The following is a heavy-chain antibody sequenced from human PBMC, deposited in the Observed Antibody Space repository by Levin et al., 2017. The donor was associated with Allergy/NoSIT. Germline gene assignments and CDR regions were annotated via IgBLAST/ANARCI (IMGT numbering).Heavy chain of an antibody. CDR1: GFTFRSYS. J-gene: IGHJ4*02. CDR2: ISDSGTTT. D-gene: IGHD2-8*01. Sequence: GESLKISCAASGFTFRSYSMNWARQAPGKGLEWVSYISDSGTTTHYADSVKGRFTISRDNARSSLYLQMNSLRAEDTAVYYCARAAPNAYDYWGQGTRVTVSS. V-gene: IGHV3-48*04. CDR3: ARAAPNAYDY.